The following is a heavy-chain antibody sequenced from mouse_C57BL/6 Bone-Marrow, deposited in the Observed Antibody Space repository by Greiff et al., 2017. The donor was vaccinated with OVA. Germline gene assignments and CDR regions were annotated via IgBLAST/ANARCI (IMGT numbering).Heavy chain of an antibody. Sequence: QVQLQQSGAELVRPGTSVKVSCKASGYAFTNYLIEWVKQRPGQGLEWIGVINPGSGGTNYNEKFKGKATLTADKSSSTAYMQLSSLTSEDSAVYYCARSDYYSNYDFDYWGQGTTLTVSS. D-gene: IGHD2-5*01. J-gene: IGHJ2*01. CDR1: GYAFTNYL. CDR3: ARSDYYSNYDFDY. V-gene: IGHV1-54*01. CDR2: INPGSGGT.